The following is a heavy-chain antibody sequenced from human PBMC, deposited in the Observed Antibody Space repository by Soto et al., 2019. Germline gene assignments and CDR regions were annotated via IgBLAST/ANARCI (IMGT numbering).Heavy chain of an antibody. D-gene: IGHD3-10*01. Sequence: SETLSLSCTVSVGSISSSSYYWGWIRHPPGKGLEWIGSIYYSGSTYYNPSLKSRVTISVDTSKNQFSLKLSSVTAADTAVYYCARPILKPGNWFDPWGQGTLVTVSS. CDR3: ARPILKPGNWFDP. V-gene: IGHV4-39*01. CDR2: IYYSGST. J-gene: IGHJ5*02. CDR1: VGSISSSSYY.